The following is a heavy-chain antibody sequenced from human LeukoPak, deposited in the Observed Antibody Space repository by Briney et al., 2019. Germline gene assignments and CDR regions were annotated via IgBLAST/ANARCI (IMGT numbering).Heavy chain of an antibody. Sequence: SETLSLTCTVSGYSISSGYCWGWIRQPPGKGLEWIGSIYHSGSTYYNPSLKSRVTISVDTSKNQFSLKLSSVTAADTAVYYCARVMAAIWPHDAFDIWGQGTMVTVSS. CDR2: IYHSGST. J-gene: IGHJ3*02. CDR1: GYSISSGYC. D-gene: IGHD2-2*01. V-gene: IGHV4-38-2*02. CDR3: ARVMAAIWPHDAFDI.